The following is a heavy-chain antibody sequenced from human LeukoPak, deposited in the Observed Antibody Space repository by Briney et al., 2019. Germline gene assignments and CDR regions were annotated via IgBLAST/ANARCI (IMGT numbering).Heavy chain of an antibody. CDR2: ISSSSSTI. Sequence: GGSLRLSCAASGFTFSSYSMNWVRQAPGKGLEWVSYISSSSSTIYYADSVKGRFTISRDNAKNSPYLQMNSLRAEDTAVYYCAREGPDAFEIWGQGTMVTVSS. V-gene: IGHV3-48*01. CDR1: GFTFSSYS. CDR3: AREGPDAFEI. J-gene: IGHJ3*02.